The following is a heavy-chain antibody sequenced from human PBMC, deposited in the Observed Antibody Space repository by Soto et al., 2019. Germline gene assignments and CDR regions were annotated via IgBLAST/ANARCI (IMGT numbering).Heavy chain of an antibody. V-gene: IGHV1-69*01. Sequence: QVQLEQSGAEVKQPGSSVRVSCKTSGGTFSTYAINWVRQAPGQGLEWMGAIIPLFGTADYSQKFQARVTITADESTSTAYMELSSLRSDDTAVYFCATPKGTYSSGYYYFDFWGQGTLVTVSS. CDR2: IIPLFGTA. CDR1: GGTFSTYA. J-gene: IGHJ4*02. CDR3: ATPKGTYSSGYYYFDF. D-gene: IGHD6-19*01.